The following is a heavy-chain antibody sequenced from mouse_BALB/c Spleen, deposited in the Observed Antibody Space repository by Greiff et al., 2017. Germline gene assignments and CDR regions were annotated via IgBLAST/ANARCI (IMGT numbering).Heavy chain of an antibody. Sequence: EVKLVESGGGLVKPGGSLKLSCAASGFTFSDYYMYWVRQTPEKRLEWVATISDGGSYTYYPDSVKGRFTISRDNAKNNLYLQMSSLKSEDTAMYYCAGYSPYYYAMDYWGQGTSVTVSS. D-gene: IGHD2-14*01. CDR1: GFTFSDYY. V-gene: IGHV5-4*02. CDR3: AGYSPYYYAMDY. J-gene: IGHJ4*01. CDR2: ISDGGSYT.